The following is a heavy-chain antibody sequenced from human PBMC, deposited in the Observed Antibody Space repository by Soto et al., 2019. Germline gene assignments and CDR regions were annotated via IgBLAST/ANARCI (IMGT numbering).Heavy chain of an antibody. CDR1: GFTFSGSA. Sequence: EVQLVESGGGLVQPGGSLKLSCAASGFTFSGSAMHWVRQASGKGLEWVGRIRSRANNYATTYAASVQGRFTISRDDSKNTAYVQMNSLKTEDTVVYYCTGQYSSVENWFDPWGQGTLVTVSS. V-gene: IGHV3-73*02. CDR3: TGQYSSVENWFDP. D-gene: IGHD6-25*01. CDR2: IRSRANNYAT. J-gene: IGHJ5*02.